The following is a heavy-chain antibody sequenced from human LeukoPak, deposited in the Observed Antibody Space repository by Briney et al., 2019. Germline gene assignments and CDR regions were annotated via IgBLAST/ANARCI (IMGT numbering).Heavy chain of an antibody. Sequence: GGSLRLSCAASGFTFSSYWMLWVRQAPGKGLVWVSRVNSDGTDIHYEDSVKGRFTVSRDNAKNTLYLQMNSLRAEDTAVYYCARDPWIHDYYYYGMDVWGQGTTVTVSS. CDR3: ARDPWIHDYYYYGMDV. CDR1: GFTFSSYW. V-gene: IGHV3-74*01. D-gene: IGHD5-18*01. CDR2: VNSDGTDI. J-gene: IGHJ6*02.